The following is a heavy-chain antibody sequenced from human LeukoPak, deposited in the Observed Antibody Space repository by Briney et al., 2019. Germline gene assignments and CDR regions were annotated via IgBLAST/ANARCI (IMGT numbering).Heavy chain of an antibody. CDR3: ARNPERKYWFDP. CDR2: ISWDGNIE. Sequence: GRSLRLSCSASGFTLKSHAMPWIRQAPGKGLEWVAFISWDGNIEHYADSVKGRFTISRDNPKNTLYLHLDNLRADDTAMYYCARNPERKYWFDPWGQGSLVTVSS. CDR1: GFTLKSHA. J-gene: IGHJ5*02. V-gene: IGHV3-30-3*01.